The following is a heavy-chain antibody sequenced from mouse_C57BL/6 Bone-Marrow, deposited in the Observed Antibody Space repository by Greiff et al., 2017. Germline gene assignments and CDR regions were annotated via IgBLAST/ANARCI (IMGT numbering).Heavy chain of an antibody. V-gene: IGHV1-50*01. D-gene: IGHD1-1*01. Sequence: QVQLQQPGAELVQPGASVKLSCKASGYTFTSYWMQWVKQRPGQGLEWIGEIDPSDSYTKYNPKFKGKATLTVDTSSSPAFLQISSLTSEDSAVYYCAREGTTVPWYFDVWGTGTTVTVSS. CDR3: AREGTTVPWYFDV. J-gene: IGHJ1*03. CDR2: IDPSDSYT. CDR1: GYTFTSYW.